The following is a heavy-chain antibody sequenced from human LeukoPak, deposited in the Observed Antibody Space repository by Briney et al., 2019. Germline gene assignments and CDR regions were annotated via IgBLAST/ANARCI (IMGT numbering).Heavy chain of an antibody. CDR1: GYTFTSYD. CDR3: ARLYYDILTGPTLGGVWFDP. J-gene: IGHJ5*02. CDR2: MNPDSGNT. V-gene: IGHV1-8*01. Sequence: ASVKVSCKASGYTFTSYDINWVRQATGQGLEWMGWMNPDSGNTGYAQKFQGRVTMTRNTSISTAYMELSSLRSEDTAVYYCARLYYDILTGPTLGGVWFDPWGQGTLVTVSS. D-gene: IGHD3-9*01.